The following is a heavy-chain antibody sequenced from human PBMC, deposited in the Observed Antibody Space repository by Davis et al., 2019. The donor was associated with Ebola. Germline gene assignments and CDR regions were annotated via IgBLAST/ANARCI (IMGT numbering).Heavy chain of an antibody. CDR2: IDKSSTFI. J-gene: IGHJ3*02. CDR3: ARDVIVGAIGDAFDI. V-gene: IGHV3-21*01. CDR1: GFIFSSYV. D-gene: IGHD1-26*01. Sequence: GESLKISCAASGFIFSSYVMSWVRQAPGKGLEWVSSIDKSSTFIYYADSVQGRFTISRDNAKNSLYLQMISLRAEDAALYYCARDVIVGAIGDAFDIWGQGTMVNVSS.